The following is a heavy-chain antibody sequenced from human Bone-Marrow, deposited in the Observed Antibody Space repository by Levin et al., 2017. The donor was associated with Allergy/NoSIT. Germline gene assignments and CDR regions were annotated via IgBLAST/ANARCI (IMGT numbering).Heavy chain of an antibody. J-gene: IGHJ4*02. CDR1: GFTFSSYW. CDR2: INSDGSST. D-gene: IGHD5-18*01. V-gene: IGHV3-74*03. CDR3: AREPTAIRLPFDY. Sequence: GGSLRLSCAASGFTFSSYWMHWVRQAPGKGLVWVSRINSDGSSTMYADSVKGRFTISRDNAKNTLYLQMNSQRVEDTAVYYCAREPTAIRLPFDYWGQGTLVTVSS.